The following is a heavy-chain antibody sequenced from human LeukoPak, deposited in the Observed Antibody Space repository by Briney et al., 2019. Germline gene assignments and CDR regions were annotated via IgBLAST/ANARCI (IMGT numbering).Heavy chain of an antibody. J-gene: IGHJ4*02. CDR3: AGFDSGSYLYFDY. Sequence: PSETLSLTCTVSGGSISSSSYYWGWLRQPPGTGLEWIGSIYYSGSTYYNPSLKSRVTISVDTSKNQFSLKLSSVTAADTAVYYCAGFDSGSYLYFDYWGQGTLVTVSS. D-gene: IGHD3-10*01. CDR2: IYYSGST. V-gene: IGHV4-39*07. CDR1: GGSISSSSYY.